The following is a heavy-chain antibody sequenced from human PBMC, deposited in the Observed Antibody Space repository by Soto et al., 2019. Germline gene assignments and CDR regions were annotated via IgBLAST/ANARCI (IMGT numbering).Heavy chain of an antibody. V-gene: IGHV4-4*02. CDR1: GGSISSSNW. Sequence: QVQLQESGPGLVKPSGTLSLTCAVSGGSISSSNWWSWVRQPPGKGLEWIGEIYHSGSTNYNPSLKSRVTISVDKSKNQFSLKLSSVTAADTAVYYCARGYHARITMVRGGDWFDPWGQGTLVTVSS. J-gene: IGHJ5*02. D-gene: IGHD3-10*01. CDR3: ARGYHARITMVRGGDWFDP. CDR2: IYHSGST.